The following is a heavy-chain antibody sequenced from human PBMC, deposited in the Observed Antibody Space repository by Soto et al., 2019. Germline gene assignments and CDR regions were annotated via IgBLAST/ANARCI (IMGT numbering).Heavy chain of an antibody. CDR2: LYDVDGS. CDR1: GVPLSRKKY. CDR3: ATWHEREHAYDV. J-gene: IGHJ3*01. D-gene: IGHD1-1*01. Sequence: PGGSRRLSCVAPGVPLSRKKYVSFFRQAPGKGREWVSALYDVDGSFYSDSVKGRFTTSSDSSKTTVYLQMNDLRPADTAVYYCATWHEREHAYDVWGQGTTVTVSS. V-gene: IGHV3-53*01.